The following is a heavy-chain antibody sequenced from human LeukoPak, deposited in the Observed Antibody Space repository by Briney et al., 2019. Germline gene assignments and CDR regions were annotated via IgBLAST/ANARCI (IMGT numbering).Heavy chain of an antibody. Sequence: GGSLRLSCAASGFTFSSYWMHWVRQAPGKGLVWVSHINSDGSSTNYADSVKGRFTISRDNTKNSLYLQMNNLRVEDTAVFYCARDQYDTWSRRGNFDSWGQGTLVIVSS. CDR2: INSDGSST. CDR3: ARDQYDTWSRRGNFDS. V-gene: IGHV3-74*01. CDR1: GFTFSSYW. D-gene: IGHD3-3*01. J-gene: IGHJ4*02.